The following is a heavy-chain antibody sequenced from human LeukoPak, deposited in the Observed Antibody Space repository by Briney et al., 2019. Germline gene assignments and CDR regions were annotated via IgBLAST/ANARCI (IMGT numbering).Heavy chain of an antibody. CDR3: ARGEGSTQLWFVSYMGV. D-gene: IGHD5-18*01. CDR2: ISGSGGST. CDR1: GFTFSSYA. J-gene: IGHJ6*03. V-gene: IGHV3-23*01. Sequence: GGSLRLSCAASGFTFSSYAMSWVRQAPGKGLEWVSAISGSGGSTYYADSVKGRFTISRDNSKNTLYLQMNSLRAEDTAVYYCARGEGSTQLWFVSYMGVWGKGTTVTVSS.